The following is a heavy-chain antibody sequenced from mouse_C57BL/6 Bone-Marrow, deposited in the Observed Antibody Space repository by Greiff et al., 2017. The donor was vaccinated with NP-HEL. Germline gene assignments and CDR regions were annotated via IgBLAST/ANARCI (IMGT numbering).Heavy chain of an antibody. CDR2: INPGSGGT. J-gene: IGHJ2*01. CDR3: ARADTRYFDY. CDR1: GYAFTNYL. V-gene: IGHV1-54*01. Sequence: VKLMESGAELVRPGTSVKVSCKASGYAFTNYLIEWVKQRPGQGLEWIGVINPGSGGTNYNEKFKGKATLTADKSSSTAYMQLSSLTSEDSAVYFCARADTRYFDYWGQGTTLTVSS.